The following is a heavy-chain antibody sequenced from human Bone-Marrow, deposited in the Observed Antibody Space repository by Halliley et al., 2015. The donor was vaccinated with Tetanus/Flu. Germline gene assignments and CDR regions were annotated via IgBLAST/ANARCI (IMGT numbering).Heavy chain of an antibody. CDR2: FYESGTT. CDR1: GGPVSLYY. J-gene: IGHJ5*02. D-gene: IGHD3-16*02. CDR3: AMVKRDHLRLAELSFGA. Sequence: LSLTCTVSGGPVSLYYWSWIRQPPGKGLEWIGYFYESGTTNYNSSLNGRATISLDTSKSQVFLKLRSVTAADTAMYYCAMVKRDHLRLAELSFGAWGQGTLVTVSP. V-gene: IGHV4-59*02.